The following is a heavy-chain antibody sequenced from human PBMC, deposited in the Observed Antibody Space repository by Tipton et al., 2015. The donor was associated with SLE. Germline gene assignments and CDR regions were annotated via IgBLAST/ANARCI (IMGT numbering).Heavy chain of an antibody. CDR1: GGSFSGYY. V-gene: IGHV4-34*01. CDR2: INHSGGT. CDR3: ASYGSSAFDY. Sequence: TLSLTCAVYGGSFSGYYWSWIRQPPGKGLEWIGEINHSGGTNYNPSLKSRVTISVDTSKNQFSLKLSSVTAADTAVYYCASYGSSAFDYWGQGTLVTVSS. J-gene: IGHJ4*02. D-gene: IGHD6-13*01.